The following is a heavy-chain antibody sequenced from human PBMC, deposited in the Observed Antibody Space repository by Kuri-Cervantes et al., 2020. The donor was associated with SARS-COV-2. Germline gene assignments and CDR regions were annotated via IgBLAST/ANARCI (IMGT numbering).Heavy chain of an antibody. D-gene: IGHD6-13*01. CDR2: ISSSGGST. Sequence: GESLKISCAASGFTFSSYAMSWVRQAPGKGLEWVSAISSSGGSTYYADSVKGRFTISRDNSKNTLYLQMNSLRAEDKAVFYCRLSSSSGYYYYMDVWGKGTTVTVSS. V-gene: IGHV3-23*01. J-gene: IGHJ6*03. CDR3: RLSSSSGYYYYMDV. CDR1: GFTFSSYA.